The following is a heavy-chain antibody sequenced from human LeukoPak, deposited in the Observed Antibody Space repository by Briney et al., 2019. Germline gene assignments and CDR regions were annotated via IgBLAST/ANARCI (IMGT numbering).Heavy chain of an antibody. CDR1: GFTFDEYA. CDR2: ISWNSGSL. D-gene: IGHD1-26*01. CDR3: AKGTGRYWTHIDS. V-gene: IGHV3-9*01. Sequence: GGSLRLSCAASGFTFDEYAMHWVRQVPGKGLEWVSGISWNSGSLDYAVAVKGRFTISRDNARNSLFLQMNSLRPEDTALYYCAKGTGRYWTHIDSWGQGTLVTVSS. J-gene: IGHJ4*02.